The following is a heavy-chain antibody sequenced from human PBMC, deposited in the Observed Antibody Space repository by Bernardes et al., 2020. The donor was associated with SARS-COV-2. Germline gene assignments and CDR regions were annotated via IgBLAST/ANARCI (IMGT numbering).Heavy chain of an antibody. Sequence: ASVKVSCKASGYTFTSYSINWVRQAPGQGLEWMGWISGDNGHTDYAQKVQGRVTMTTDTSTSTAYMELRSLRSDDTAVYHCARGRGTGSWNFDYWGQGTLVTVSS. CDR2: ISGDNGHT. CDR1: GYTFTSYS. J-gene: IGHJ4*02. CDR3: ARGRGTGSWNFDY. D-gene: IGHD1-26*01. V-gene: IGHV1-18*04.